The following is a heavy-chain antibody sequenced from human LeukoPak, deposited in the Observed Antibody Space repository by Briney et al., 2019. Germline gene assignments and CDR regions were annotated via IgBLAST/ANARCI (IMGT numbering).Heavy chain of an antibody. D-gene: IGHD5-18*01. CDR2: IDPSDSYT. J-gene: IGHJ4*02. V-gene: IGHV5-10-1*01. CDR1: GYSFTSYW. CDR3: ARHGLRGYSYGYN. Sequence: LGKSLKISCKGSGYSFTSYWISWVRQMPGKGLEWMGKIDPSDSYTNYSPSFQGHVTISADKSISTAYLQWSSLKASDTAMYYCARHGLRGYSYGYNWGQGTLVTVSS.